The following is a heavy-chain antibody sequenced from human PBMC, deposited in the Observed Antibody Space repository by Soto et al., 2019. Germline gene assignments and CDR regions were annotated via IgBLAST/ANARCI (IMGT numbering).Heavy chain of an antibody. Sequence: SETLSLTCAVYGGSFSGYYWSWIRQPPGKGLEWIGEINHSGSTNYNPSLKSRVTISVDTSKNQFSLKLSSVTAADTAVYYCARGQLVLGIVYWGQGTLVTVSS. CDR2: INHSGST. CDR3: ARGQLVLGIVY. D-gene: IGHD6-13*01. CDR1: GGSFSGYY. J-gene: IGHJ4*02. V-gene: IGHV4-34*01.